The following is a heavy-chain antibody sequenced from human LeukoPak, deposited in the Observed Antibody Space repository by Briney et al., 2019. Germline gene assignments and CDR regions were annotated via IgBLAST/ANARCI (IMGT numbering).Heavy chain of an antibody. CDR2: IYYSGST. Sequence: PSETLSLTCTVSGGSISSSSYYWGWIRQPPGKGLEWIGSIYYSGSTYYNPSLKSRVTMSVDTSKNQFSLKLSSVTAADTAVYYCAREERTTVTEDEYFQHWGQGTLVTVSS. D-gene: IGHD4-11*01. V-gene: IGHV4-39*07. CDR1: GGSISSSSYY. J-gene: IGHJ1*01. CDR3: AREERTTVTEDEYFQH.